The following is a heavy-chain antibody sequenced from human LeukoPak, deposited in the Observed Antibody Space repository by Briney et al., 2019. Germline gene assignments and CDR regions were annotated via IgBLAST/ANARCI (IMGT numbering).Heavy chain of an antibody. CDR1: GYTFTAYY. CDR3: AKDRLGGILRSGPNDY. Sequence: ASVKVSCKASGYTFTAYYMNWVRQAPGQGLEWMGWINVSSGGTNYAQKFQGRVTLTRDTSISTAYMELSRLRSDDTAVYYCAKDRLGGILRSGPNDYWGQGTLVTVSS. V-gene: IGHV1-2*02. D-gene: IGHD2-15*01. J-gene: IGHJ4*02. CDR2: INVSSGGT.